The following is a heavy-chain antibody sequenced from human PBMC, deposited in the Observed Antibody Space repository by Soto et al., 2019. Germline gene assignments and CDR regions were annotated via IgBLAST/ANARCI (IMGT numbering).Heavy chain of an antibody. V-gene: IGHV3-23*01. D-gene: IGHD3-3*01. CDR1: GCTFSSYA. Sequence: GGSLRLPCAASGCTFSSYAMSWGRQAPGKGLEWVSGISGSSGNTYYADSVKGRFTISRDDSKNTLYLQMNSLRAEDTAVYYCAKDARTVLEWLLTPPDYWGQGTLVTVSS. J-gene: IGHJ4*02. CDR3: AKDARTVLEWLLTPPDY. CDR2: ISGSSGNT.